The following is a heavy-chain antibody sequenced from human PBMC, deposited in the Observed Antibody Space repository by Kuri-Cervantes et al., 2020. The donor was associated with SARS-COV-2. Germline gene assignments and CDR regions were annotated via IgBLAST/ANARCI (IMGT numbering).Heavy chain of an antibody. CDR2: IRYDGSNK. J-gene: IGHJ4*02. CDR3: AKGIAVAGTGGFDY. V-gene: IGHV3-30*02. D-gene: IGHD6-19*01. CDR1: GFTFSGYW. Sequence: GESLKISCAASGFTFSGYWMTWVRQAPGKGLEWVAFIRYDGSNKYYADSVKGRFTISRDNSKNTLYLQMNSLRAEDTAVYYCAKGIAVAGTGGFDYWGQGTLVTVSS.